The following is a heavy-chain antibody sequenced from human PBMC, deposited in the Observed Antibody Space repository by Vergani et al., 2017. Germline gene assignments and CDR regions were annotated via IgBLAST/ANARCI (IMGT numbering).Heavy chain of an antibody. Sequence: QVQLQESGPGLVKPPGTLSLTCAVSGGSISSSNWWSWVRQPPGKGLEWIGEIYHSGSTNYNPSLKSRVTISVDKSKNQFSLKLSSVTAADTAVYYCARDWVYYYDSSGYPTNDAFDIWGQGTMVTVSS. CDR1: GGSISSSNW. CDR3: ARDWVYYYDSSGYPTNDAFDI. CDR2: IYHSGST. V-gene: IGHV4-4*03. J-gene: IGHJ3*02. D-gene: IGHD3-22*01.